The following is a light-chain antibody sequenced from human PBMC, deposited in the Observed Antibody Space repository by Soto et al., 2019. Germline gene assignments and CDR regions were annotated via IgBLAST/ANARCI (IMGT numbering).Light chain of an antibody. J-gene: IGLJ1*01. Sequence: QSALTQPPSVSGSPGQSVTISCTGTSSDVGTYNRVSWYQKPPGTAPKLMIYEVNNRPSGVPDRFSGSYSGNTASLTISGLQDDEEADSSCCLYTTSSTYVFGTGTKVTVL. CDR1: SSDVGTYNR. CDR2: EVN. CDR3: CLYTTSSTYV. V-gene: IGLV2-18*01.